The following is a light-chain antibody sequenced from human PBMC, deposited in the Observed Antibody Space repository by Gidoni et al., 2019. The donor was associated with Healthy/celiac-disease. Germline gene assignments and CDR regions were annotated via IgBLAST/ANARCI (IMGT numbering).Light chain of an antibody. CDR2: EFS. J-gene: IGLJ2*01. V-gene: IGLV2-23*02. Sequence: QSALTQPASVSGSPGQSITISCTGTSSYVGIYTLVSWYQQHPGKASNLMTYEFSTRPSGVSNLFSGSKSGNTASLTSSGLQAEDEADYYCCSYAGSSTSVVFGGGTKLTVL. CDR1: SSYVGIYTL. CDR3: CSYAGSSTSVV.